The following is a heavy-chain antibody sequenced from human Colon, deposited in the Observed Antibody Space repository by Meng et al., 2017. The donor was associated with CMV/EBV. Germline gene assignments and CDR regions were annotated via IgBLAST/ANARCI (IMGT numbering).Heavy chain of an antibody. CDR3: ASLRPGITVAGTLSAFDI. CDR2: ISGSGRST. J-gene: IGHJ3*02. CDR1: TFSTYA. D-gene: IGHD6-19*01. Sequence: TFSTYARSWGRQAPGKGLEWVSAISGSGRSTYYADSVKGRFTISRDNSKNTLYLQMNSLRAEDTAVYYCASLRPGITVAGTLSAFDIWGQGTMVTVSS. V-gene: IGHV3-23*01.